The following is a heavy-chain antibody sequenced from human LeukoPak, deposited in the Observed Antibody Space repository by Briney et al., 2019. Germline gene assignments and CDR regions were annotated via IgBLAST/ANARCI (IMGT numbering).Heavy chain of an antibody. J-gene: IGHJ6*03. D-gene: IGHD5-12*01. V-gene: IGHV1-3*01. Sequence: ASVKVSCKASGYTFTSYAMHWVRQAPGQRLEWMGWINAGNGNTKYSQKFQGRVTITTDESTSTAYMELSSLRSEDTAVYYCARATREGRYYYYMDVWGKGTTVTVSS. CDR2: INAGNGNT. CDR1: GYTFTSYA. CDR3: ARATREGRYYYYMDV.